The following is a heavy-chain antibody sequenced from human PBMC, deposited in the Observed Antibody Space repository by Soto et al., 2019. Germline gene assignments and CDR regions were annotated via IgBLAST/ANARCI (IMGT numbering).Heavy chain of an antibody. V-gene: IGHV3-74*01. CDR1: GFTFSSYW. D-gene: IGHD4-17*01. Sequence: EVQLVESGGDLVQPGGSLRLSCVASGFTFSSYWMHWVRHVPGKGLVWVSRISSDGSSTSYADSVRGRFIISRDNAKNTLYLPVTSLRVDDTAVYYCARGTVRDHDFGDHWGQGTLVAVSS. CDR3: ARGTVRDHDFGDH. CDR2: ISSDGSST. J-gene: IGHJ4*02.